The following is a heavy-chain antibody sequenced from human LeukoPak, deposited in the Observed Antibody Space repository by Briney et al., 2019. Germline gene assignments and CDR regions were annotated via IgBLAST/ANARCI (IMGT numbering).Heavy chain of an antibody. CDR1: GGTFSSYA. V-gene: IGHV1-69*13. CDR3: ARDLPRGHYYGMDV. Sequence: ASVKVSCKASGGTFSSYAISWVRQAPGQGLEWMGGIIPIFGTANYAQKFQGRVTITADESTSTAYMELSSLGSEDTAVYYCARDLPRGHYYGMDVWGQGTTVTVSS. CDR2: IIPIFGTA. D-gene: IGHD1-26*01. J-gene: IGHJ6*02.